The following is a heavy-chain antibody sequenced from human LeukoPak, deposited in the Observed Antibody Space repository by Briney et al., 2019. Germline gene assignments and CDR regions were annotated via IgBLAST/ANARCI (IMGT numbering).Heavy chain of an antibody. D-gene: IGHD3-22*01. Sequence: PGGSLRLSCAASGFSFSTHWMHWVRQAPGKGLVCVAQINSDGSRTSYADSVKGRFTISRGNAKNTLYLEMISLRAEDTAVYYCGSLTVVARDHWGQGTLVTVSS. J-gene: IGHJ4*02. V-gene: IGHV3-74*01. CDR2: INSDGSRT. CDR3: GSLTVVARDH. CDR1: GFSFSTHW.